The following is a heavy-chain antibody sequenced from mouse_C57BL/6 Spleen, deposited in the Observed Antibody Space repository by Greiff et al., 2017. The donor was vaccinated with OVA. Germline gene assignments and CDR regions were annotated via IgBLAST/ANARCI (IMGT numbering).Heavy chain of an antibody. CDR3: ARCGAMDY. CDR1: GYTFTSYW. J-gene: IGHJ4*01. CDR2: IDPSDSYT. V-gene: IGHV1-69*01. Sequence: QVQLQQSGAELVMPGASVKLSCKASGYTFTSYWMHWVKQRPGQGLEWIGEIDPSDSYTNYNQKFKGKSTLTVDKSSSTAYMQLSSLTSEDSAVYYCARCGAMDYWGQGTSVTVSS.